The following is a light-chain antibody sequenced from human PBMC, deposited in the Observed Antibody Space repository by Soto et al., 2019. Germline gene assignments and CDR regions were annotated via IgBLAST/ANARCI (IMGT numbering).Light chain of an antibody. CDR1: SSNIGGGYD. J-gene: IGLJ2*01. Sequence: QSVLTQPPSVSGAPGQTVTISCTGSSSNIGGGYDVHWYQQLPGTAPKLLIYDNSNRPSGVADRFSGSKSGNTASLAITGLQAADDADYYCQSYYSSRSGFVVFGGGTQLTVL. CDR2: DNS. CDR3: QSYYSSRSGFVV. V-gene: IGLV1-40*01.